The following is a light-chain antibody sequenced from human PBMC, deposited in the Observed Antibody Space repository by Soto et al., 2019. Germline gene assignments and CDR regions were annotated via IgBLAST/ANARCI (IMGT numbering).Light chain of an antibody. CDR2: DVS. CDR1: SSDVGGYNY. J-gene: IGLJ1*01. Sequence: QSALTQPRSVSGSPGQSVTISCTGTSSDVGGYNYVSWSQQHPGKAPKLMIYDVSKRPSGVPDRFSGSKSGNTASLTISGLQAEDEADYYCCSYAGSYTIYVFGTGTKV. CDR3: CSYAGSYTIYV. V-gene: IGLV2-11*01.